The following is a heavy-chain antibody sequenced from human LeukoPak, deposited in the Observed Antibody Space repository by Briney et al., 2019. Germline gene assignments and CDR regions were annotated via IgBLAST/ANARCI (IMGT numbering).Heavy chain of an antibody. CDR2: ISAYNGNT. CDR3: ARTTRKPKYYFDY. CDR1: GYTFTSYG. J-gene: IGHJ4*02. V-gene: IGHV1-18*01. D-gene: IGHD1-14*01. Sequence: GASVKVSCKSSGYTFTSYGISWVGRAPGQGLEWMGWISAYNGNTNYAQKLQGRVTMTTDTSTSTAYMELRSLRSDDTAVYYCARTTRKPKYYFDYWGQGTLVTVSS.